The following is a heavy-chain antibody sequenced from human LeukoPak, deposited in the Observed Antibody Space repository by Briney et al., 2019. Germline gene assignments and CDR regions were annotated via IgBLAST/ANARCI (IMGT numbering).Heavy chain of an antibody. J-gene: IGHJ4*02. D-gene: IGHD6-19*01. Sequence: PGRSLRLSCAASGFTFDDYAMHWVRQAPGKGLEWVSGISWNSGSIGYADSVKGRFTISRDNAKNSLYLQMNSLRDEDTAVYYCARDTRIAVAGNFDYWGQGTLVTVSS. CDR1: GFTFDDYA. CDR2: ISWNSGSI. CDR3: ARDTRIAVAGNFDY. V-gene: IGHV3-9*01.